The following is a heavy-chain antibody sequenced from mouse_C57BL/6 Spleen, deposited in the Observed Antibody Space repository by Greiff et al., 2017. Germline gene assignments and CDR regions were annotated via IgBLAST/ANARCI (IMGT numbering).Heavy chain of an antibody. CDR3: ARQLRLPYYYAMDY. V-gene: IGHV1-52*01. CDR1: GYTFTSYW. CDR2: IDPSDSET. J-gene: IGHJ4*01. D-gene: IGHD3-2*02. Sequence: QVQLQQPGAELVRPGSSVKLSCKASGYTFTSYWMHWVKQRPIQGLEWIGNIDPSDSETHYNQKFKDKATLTVDKSSSTAYMQLSSLTSEDSAVYYCARQLRLPYYYAMDYWGQGTSVTVSP.